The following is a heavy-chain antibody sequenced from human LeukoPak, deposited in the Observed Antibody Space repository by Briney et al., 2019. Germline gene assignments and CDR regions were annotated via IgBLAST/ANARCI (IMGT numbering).Heavy chain of an antibody. Sequence: PGGSLRLSCAASGFTFGSYGMHWVRQAPGKGLEWVAVIWFDGGTKYYADSVKGRFTISRDNSKNTLYLQMNSLRAEDTAVYYCARRTRAYDFGYWGQGTLVTVSS. CDR2: IWFDGGTK. D-gene: IGHD2-2*01. CDR1: GFTFGSYG. J-gene: IGHJ4*02. CDR3: ARRTRAYDFGY. V-gene: IGHV3-33*01.